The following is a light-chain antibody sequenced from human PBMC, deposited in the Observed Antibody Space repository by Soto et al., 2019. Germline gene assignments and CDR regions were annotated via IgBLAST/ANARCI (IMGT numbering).Light chain of an antibody. J-gene: IGKJ4*01. CDR1: QSVSSY. CDR2: DAS. CDR3: QQRSNCTPGLT. V-gene: IGKV3-11*01. Sequence: EIVLTQSPATLSLSPGERATLSCRASQSVSSYLAWYQQKPGQAPRLLIYDASNRATGIPARFSGSGSGTDFTLTISSLEPEDFAVYYCQQRSNCTPGLTFGGGTKVEIK.